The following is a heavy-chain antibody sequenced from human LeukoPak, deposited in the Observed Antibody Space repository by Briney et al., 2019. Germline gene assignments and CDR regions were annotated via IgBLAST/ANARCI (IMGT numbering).Heavy chain of an antibody. CDR3: ARGRPRGYSYGFPFDY. J-gene: IGHJ4*02. Sequence: SETLSLTCAVYGGSFSGYYWSWIRQPPGKGLEWIGEINHSGSTNYNPSLKSRVTISVDTSKNQFSLKLSSVTAADTAVYCCARGRPRGYSYGFPFDYWGQGTLVTVSS. D-gene: IGHD5-18*01. CDR2: INHSGST. CDR1: GGSFSGYY. V-gene: IGHV4-34*01.